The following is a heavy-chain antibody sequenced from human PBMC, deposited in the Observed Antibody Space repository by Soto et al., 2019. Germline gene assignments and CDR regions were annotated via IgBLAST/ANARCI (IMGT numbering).Heavy chain of an antibody. V-gene: IGHV3-48*03. J-gene: IGHJ6*02. CDR1: GFTFSSYE. CDR2: TSSSGSTI. D-gene: IGHD6-6*01. Sequence: PGESLRLSCAASGFTFSSYEMNWVRQAPGKGLEWVSYTSSSGSTIYYADSVKGRFTISRDNAKNSLYLQMNSLRAEDTAVYYCQMSSSDAYYYGMDVWGQGTTVTVSS. CDR3: QMSSSDAYYYGMDV.